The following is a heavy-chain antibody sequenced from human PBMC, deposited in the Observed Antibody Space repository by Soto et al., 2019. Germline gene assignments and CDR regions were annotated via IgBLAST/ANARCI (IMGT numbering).Heavy chain of an antibody. Sequence: GGSLRLSCAASGFTLSTYSMNWVRQAPGKGLEWVSYISSSSSTIYYADSVKGRFTISRDNAKNSLYLQMNSLRDEDTAVYYCARERDGYSYDAFDIWGQGTMVTVSS. J-gene: IGHJ3*02. CDR2: ISSSSSTI. D-gene: IGHD4-4*01. CDR1: GFTLSTYS. V-gene: IGHV3-48*02. CDR3: ARERDGYSYDAFDI.